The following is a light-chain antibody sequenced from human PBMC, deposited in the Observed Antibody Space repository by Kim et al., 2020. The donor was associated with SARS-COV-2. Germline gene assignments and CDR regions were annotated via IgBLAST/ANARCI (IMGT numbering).Light chain of an antibody. CDR3: QQYGSSPRT. V-gene: IGKV3-20*01. CDR2: GAS. J-gene: IGKJ2*01. CDR1: QSVSGSK. Sequence: EIVLTQSPGTLSLSPGERATLSCRASQSVSGSKLVWYQQKPGQAPRLLIYGASSRATGIPDRFSGSGSGTDFTLTISSLEPEDVAVYYCQQYGSSPRTFGQGTKLEIK.